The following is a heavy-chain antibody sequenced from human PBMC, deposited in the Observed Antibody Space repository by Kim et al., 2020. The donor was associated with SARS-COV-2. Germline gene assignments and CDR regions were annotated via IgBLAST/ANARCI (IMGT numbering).Heavy chain of an antibody. CDR1: GGSISSSSYY. Sequence: SETLSLTCTVSGGSISSSSYYWGWIRQPPGKGLEWIGSIYYSGSTYYNPSLKSRVTISVDTSKNQFSLKLSSVTAADTAVYYCARFGESSSWLFDYWGQGTLVTVSS. V-gene: IGHV4-39*01. J-gene: IGHJ4*02. CDR3: ARFGESSSWLFDY. CDR2: IYYSGST. D-gene: IGHD6-13*01.